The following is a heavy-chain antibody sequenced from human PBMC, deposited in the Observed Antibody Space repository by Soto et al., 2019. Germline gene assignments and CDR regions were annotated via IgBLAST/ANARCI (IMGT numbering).Heavy chain of an antibody. CDR2: ISGSGGST. J-gene: IGHJ4*02. V-gene: IGHV3-23*01. Sequence: EVQLLESGGGLVQPGGSLRLSCAASGFTFSSYAMSWVRQAPGKGLEWVSAISGSGGSTYYADSVKGRFTISRDNSKNPLYLQMNSLRAEDTAVYYCASRGIRGPHDFDYWGQGTLVTVSS. CDR3: ASRGIRGPHDFDY. D-gene: IGHD1-26*01. CDR1: GFTFSSYA.